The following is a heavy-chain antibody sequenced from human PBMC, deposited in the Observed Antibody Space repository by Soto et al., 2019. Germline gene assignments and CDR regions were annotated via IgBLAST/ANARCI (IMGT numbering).Heavy chain of an antibody. CDR1: GVTFSSNSAA. D-gene: IGHD6-13*01. Sequence: SQPLSLTCAISGVTFSSNSAACNCSRQSPSRGLEWLGRTYYRSKWYNDYAVSVKSRITINPDTSKNQFSLQLNSVTPEDTAVYYCARVEEEAGHYYYYGMDVWGQGTTVTVSS. V-gene: IGHV6-1*01. CDR2: TYYRSKWYN. CDR3: ARVEEEAGHYYYYGMDV. J-gene: IGHJ6*02.